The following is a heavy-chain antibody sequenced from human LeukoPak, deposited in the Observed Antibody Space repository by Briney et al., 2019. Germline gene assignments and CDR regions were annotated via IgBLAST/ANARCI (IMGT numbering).Heavy chain of an antibody. CDR2: IYYSGST. J-gene: IGHJ5*02. D-gene: IGHD3-22*01. V-gene: IGHV4-61*01. CDR1: GYSISNGYY. CDR3: ARGKDYYDSSGSNWFDP. Sequence: SETLSLTCTVSGYSISNGYYWGWIRQPPGKGLEWIGYIYYSGSTNYNPSLKSRVTISVDTSKNQFSLKLSSVTAADTAVYYCARGKDYYDSSGSNWFDPWGQGTLVTVSS.